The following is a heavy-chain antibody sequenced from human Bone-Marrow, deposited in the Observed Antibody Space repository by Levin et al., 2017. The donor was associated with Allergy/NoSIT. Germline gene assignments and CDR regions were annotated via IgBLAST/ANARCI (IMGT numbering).Heavy chain of an antibody. J-gene: IGHJ4*02. V-gene: IGHV1-69*13. D-gene: IGHD3-22*01. CDR2: IIPTFKTA. Sequence: SVKVSCKASGGTFSNYAMIWVRQAPGQGLEWMGGIIPTFKTADYAQKFQGRVTITADESTTTVYMELSSLRSEDTAVYYCARERWRGGSGHYYELVDWGQGTLVTVSS. CDR3: ARERWRGGSGHYYELVD. CDR1: GGTFSNYA.